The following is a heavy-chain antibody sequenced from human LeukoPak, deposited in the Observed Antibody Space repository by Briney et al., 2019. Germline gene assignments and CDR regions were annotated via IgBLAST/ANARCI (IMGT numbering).Heavy chain of an antibody. Sequence: PGGSLRLSCAASGFTFSTYAMRWVRQAPGKGLEWVSSISASGSTTNYADSVKGRFTISRDNSKNTLYLQMNSLRAEDTAVYYCARRSGSERYFGLDYWGQGTLVTVSS. V-gene: IGHV3-23*01. CDR3: ARRSGSERYFGLDY. CDR2: ISASGSTT. CDR1: GFTFSTYA. J-gene: IGHJ4*02. D-gene: IGHD3-10*01.